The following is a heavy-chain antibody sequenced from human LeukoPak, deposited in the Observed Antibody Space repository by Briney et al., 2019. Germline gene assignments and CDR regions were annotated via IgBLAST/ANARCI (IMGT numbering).Heavy chain of an antibody. J-gene: IGHJ4*02. CDR3: ARGYCSGGTCYFFDY. Sequence: SETLSLTCTVSGGSISSYYWSWIRQPPGKGLEWIGYIYYSGSTNYNPSLKSRVTISVDTSKNQFSLKLSSVTAADTAVYYCARGYCSGGTCYFFDYWGQGTLVTVSS. CDR1: GGSISSYY. D-gene: IGHD2-15*01. V-gene: IGHV4-59*01. CDR2: IYYSGST.